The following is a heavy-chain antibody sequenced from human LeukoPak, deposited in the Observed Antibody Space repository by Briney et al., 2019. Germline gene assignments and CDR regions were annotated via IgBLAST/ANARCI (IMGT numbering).Heavy chain of an antibody. D-gene: IGHD3-22*01. CDR3: ARDQGRNLRIYYDSSGYYPDY. V-gene: IGHV4-34*01. CDR2: INHSGST. Sequence: SETLSLTCAVYGGSFSGYYWSWIRQPPGKGLEWIGEINHSGSTNYNPSLKSRVTISVDTSKNQFSLKLSSVTAADTAVYYCARDQGRNLRIYYDSSGYYPDYWGQGTLVAVSS. CDR1: GGSFSGYY. J-gene: IGHJ4*02.